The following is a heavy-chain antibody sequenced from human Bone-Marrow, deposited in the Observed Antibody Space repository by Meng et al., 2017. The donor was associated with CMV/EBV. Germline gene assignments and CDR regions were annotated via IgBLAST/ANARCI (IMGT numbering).Heavy chain of an antibody. CDR2: IYYSGST. V-gene: IGHV4-39*07. Sequence: SETLSLTCTVSGGSISSSSYYWGWIRQPPGKGLEWIGSIYYSGSTYYNPSLKSRVTISVDTSKNQFSLKLSSVTAADTAVYYCARVYDYVWGSYRTNGGFDYWGQGTLVTFYS. CDR1: GGSISSSSYY. D-gene: IGHD3-16*02. CDR3: ARVYDYVWGSYRTNGGFDY. J-gene: IGHJ4*02.